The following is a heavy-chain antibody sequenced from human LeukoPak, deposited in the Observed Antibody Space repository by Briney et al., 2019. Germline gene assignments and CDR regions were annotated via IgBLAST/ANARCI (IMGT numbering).Heavy chain of an antibody. D-gene: IGHD6-13*01. CDR1: GFTFGSFV. J-gene: IGHJ4*02. V-gene: IGHV3-30*18. Sequence: GGSLRLSCAASGFTFGSFVMHWVRQAPGKGLEWVAVISHDGTIKFYGESVKGRFTISRDNSKNTLYLQMNSLRTEDPAVYYCAKALGDSASWYLDYWGQGTLVTVSS. CDR2: ISHDGTIK. CDR3: AKALGDSASWYLDY.